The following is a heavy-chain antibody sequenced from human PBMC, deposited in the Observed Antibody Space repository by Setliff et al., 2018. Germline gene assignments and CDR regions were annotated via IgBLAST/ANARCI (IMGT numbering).Heavy chain of an antibody. CDR2: INDRGST. CDR3: ARGVSGVSWTPRY. J-gene: IGHJ4*02. Sequence: SETLSLTCTVSDVSISGYYWSWIRQPPGKGLEWIGEINDRGSTHYNPSLKSRVTISVDTSKNQFSLKLTSLTAADTAVYYCARGVSGVSWTPRYWGRGTLVTVSS. CDR1: DVSISGYY. V-gene: IGHV4-59*08. D-gene: IGHD2-15*01.